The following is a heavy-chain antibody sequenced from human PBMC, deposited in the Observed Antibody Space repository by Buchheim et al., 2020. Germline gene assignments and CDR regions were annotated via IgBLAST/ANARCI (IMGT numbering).Heavy chain of an antibody. CDR1: GFTFSRYG. CDR3: AKDRYCSSTTCSEGNYGMDV. D-gene: IGHD2-2*01. Sequence: QVQLVESGGGVVQPGRSLRLSCAASGFTFSRYGMHWVRQAPGTRLEWVSLISKDGSHKYYPDSVKDRFTISRDNPKSTLYLQMNSLRAEDTAVYYCAKDRYCSSTTCSEGNYGMDVWGQGAT. CDR2: ISKDGSHK. J-gene: IGHJ6*02. V-gene: IGHV3-30*18.